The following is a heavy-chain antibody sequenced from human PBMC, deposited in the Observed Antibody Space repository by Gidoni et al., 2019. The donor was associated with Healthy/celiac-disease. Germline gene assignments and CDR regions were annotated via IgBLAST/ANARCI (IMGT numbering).Heavy chain of an antibody. CDR2: ISSSSSYI. V-gene: IGHV3-21*01. J-gene: IGHJ4*02. D-gene: IGHD3-16*01. CDR1: GFTFSSYS. CDR3: ARFFYDYVWGSPLGN. Sequence: EVQLVESGGGLVKPGGSLRLSCAASGFTFSSYSMNWVRQAPGKGLEWVSSISSSSSYIYYADSVKGRFTISRDNAKNSLYLQMNSLRAEDTAVYYCARFFYDYVWGSPLGNWGQGTLVTVSS.